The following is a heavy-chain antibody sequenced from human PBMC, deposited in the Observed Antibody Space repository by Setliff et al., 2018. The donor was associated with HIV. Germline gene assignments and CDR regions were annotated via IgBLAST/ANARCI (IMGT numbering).Heavy chain of an antibody. V-gene: IGHV4-38-2*01. D-gene: IGHD5-18*01. CDR1: GYSISSGYY. J-gene: IGHJ4*02. Sequence: SETLSLTCAVSGYSISSGYYWGWIRQPPGKGLEWIGSIFHSAATNYNPSLKSRVTISIDTSKNQFSLKLTSVTAADTAVYYCAAWGPRYSYAPYFFDSWGQGTLVTVSS. CDR3: AAWGPRYSYAPYFFDS. CDR2: IFHSAAT.